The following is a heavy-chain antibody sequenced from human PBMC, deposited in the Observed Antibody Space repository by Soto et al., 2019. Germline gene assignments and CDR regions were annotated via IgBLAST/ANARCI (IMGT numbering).Heavy chain of an antibody. Sequence: QVQVEEFGGGVVQPGRSLRLSCAGPTFTFSDFGFHWVRQAPGKGLEWVAMISYDGSDQYYGDSVQGRFTIYRDDSKNTVYLQMNGLRAEDTAMYYCANSTDGNGGSCFPQYWGPGTLVTVSS. CDR2: ISYDGSDQ. V-gene: IGHV3-30*18. CDR3: ANSTDGNGGSCFPQY. J-gene: IGHJ4*02. CDR1: TFTFSDFG. D-gene: IGHD2-15*01.